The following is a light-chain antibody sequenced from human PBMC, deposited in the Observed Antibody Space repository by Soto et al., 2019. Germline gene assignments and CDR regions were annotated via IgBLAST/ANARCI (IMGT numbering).Light chain of an antibody. CDR1: QSISSW. Sequence: DIQMTQSPSTLSASVGDRVTITCRASQSISSWLAWYQQKPGKAPKVLIYKASNLENGVPSRFSGSGSGTEFTLTISSLQPDDFATYYCQQYHSYSLTFGGGTKVESK. V-gene: IGKV1-5*03. J-gene: IGKJ4*01. CDR3: QQYHSYSLT. CDR2: KAS.